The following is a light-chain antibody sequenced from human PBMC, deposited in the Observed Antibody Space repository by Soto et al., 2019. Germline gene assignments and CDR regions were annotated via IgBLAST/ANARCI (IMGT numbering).Light chain of an antibody. CDR3: MQGSPLT. V-gene: IGKV2-30*01. Sequence: DVVMTQSPLSLPVTLGQPASISCRSTQSLVNSDGNTCFNWFQQRPGQSPRRLIYKIFNRDSGVPERFSGSGSGTDFTLKISRVEAEDVGNYDCMQGSPLTCGGGTKVQIK. CDR1: QSLVNSDGNTC. J-gene: IGKJ4*01. CDR2: KIF.